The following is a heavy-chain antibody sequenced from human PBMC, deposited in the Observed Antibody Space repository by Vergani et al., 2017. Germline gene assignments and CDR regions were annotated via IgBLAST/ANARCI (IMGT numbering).Heavy chain of an antibody. CDR1: GGSFSGYY. D-gene: IGHD2-15*01. CDR2: INHSGST. Sequence: QVQLQQWGAGLLKPSETLSLTCAVYGGSFSGYYWSWIRQPPGKGLEWIGEINHSGSTNYHPSLKSRVTISVDTSKKQFSLKLSSVTAADTAVYYCARGSRIPKKKEWWFDPWGQGTLVTVSS. CDR3: ARGSRIPKKKEWWFDP. V-gene: IGHV4-34*01. J-gene: IGHJ5*02.